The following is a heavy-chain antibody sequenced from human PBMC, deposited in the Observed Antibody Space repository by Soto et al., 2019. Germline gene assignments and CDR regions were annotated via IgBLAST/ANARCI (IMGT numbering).Heavy chain of an antibody. CDR3: VRDVLVIPTAPTGDY. Sequence: AASVKVSCKTSGFSFTTYQMHWVRQAPGQGLEWMGIINPSGGATTYAQKFQGRFTMTKDTPTSTLYMELSSLRSDDTAVYYCVRDVLVIPTAPTGDYWGQGTLVTAPQ. J-gene: IGHJ4*02. CDR2: INPSGGAT. D-gene: IGHD2-2*01. V-gene: IGHV1-46*01. CDR1: GFSFTTYQ.